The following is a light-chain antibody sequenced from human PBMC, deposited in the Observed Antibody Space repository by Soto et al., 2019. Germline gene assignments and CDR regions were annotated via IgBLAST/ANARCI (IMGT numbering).Light chain of an antibody. CDR1: HSLLHSDGKTY. J-gene: IGKJ5*01. Sequence: DIVLTQTPLSLYVITGQPASISCKSSHSLLHSDGKTYLYWYLQKPGQSPQLLIYEVSTRVSGVPDRFSGSGSGTDFTLEISRVETDDVGIYYCMQSTQLPPTLGQGTRLEIK. V-gene: IGKV2D-29*02. CDR3: MQSTQLPPT. CDR2: EVS.